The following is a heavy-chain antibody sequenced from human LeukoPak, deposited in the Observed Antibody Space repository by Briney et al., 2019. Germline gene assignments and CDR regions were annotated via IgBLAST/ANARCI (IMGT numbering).Heavy chain of an antibody. CDR1: GGSISSYY. J-gene: IGHJ4*02. V-gene: IGHV4-59*01. CDR3: ARGTNYYGSSGFDY. CDR2: IYYSGST. Sequence: SETLSLTCTVSGGSISSYYWSWIRQPPGKGLEWIGYIYYSGSTNYNPSLKSRVTISVDTSKNQFSLKLSSVTAADTAVYYCARGTNYYGSSGFDYWGQGTLVTVSS. D-gene: IGHD3-22*01.